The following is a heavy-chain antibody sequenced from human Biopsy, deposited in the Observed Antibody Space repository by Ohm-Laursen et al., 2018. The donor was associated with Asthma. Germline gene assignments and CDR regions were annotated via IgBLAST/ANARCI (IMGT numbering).Heavy chain of an antibody. D-gene: IGHD3-22*01. J-gene: IGHJ4*02. CDR1: GGSITSSSYY. Sequence: PSDTLSLTYTVSGGSITSSSYYWGWIRQPPGKGMEWIGSMYHSGSPYYHPSLKSRATISVDTSKNQLSLKMSSVTAADTAVYFCVRHQYSSSWSTFDYWGQGALVTVSS. CDR2: MYHSGSP. V-gene: IGHV4-39*01. CDR3: VRHQYSSSWSTFDY.